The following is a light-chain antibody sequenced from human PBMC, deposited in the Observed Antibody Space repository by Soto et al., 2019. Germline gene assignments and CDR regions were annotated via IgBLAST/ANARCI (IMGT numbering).Light chain of an antibody. CDR3: SSYRASSTTHYV. CDR1: SSDIGGYNY. V-gene: IGLV2-14*03. CDR2: DVT. J-gene: IGLJ1*01. Sequence: QSALTQPASLSGSPGQSITISCTGTSSDIGGYNYVSWYQQHPGKAPKLIIHDVTNRPSGVSDRFFDSKSGNTASLTISGLQAEDEADYYCSSYRASSTTHYVFGTGTKLTVL.